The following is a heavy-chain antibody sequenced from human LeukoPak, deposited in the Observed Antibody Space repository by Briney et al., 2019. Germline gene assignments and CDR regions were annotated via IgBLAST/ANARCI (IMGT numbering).Heavy chain of an antibody. Sequence: SETLSLTCTVSDGSISSAYRWTWIRQSAGKGLEWIGRVDTSGSTKYNPSLKSRVTISFDTSKNQFSLRLTSVTAADTAVYYCTSGEYTQGFDVWGQGTMVTVTS. CDR2: VDTSGST. CDR3: TSGEYTQGFDV. V-gene: IGHV4-61*02. CDR1: DGSISSAYR. D-gene: IGHD4-17*01. J-gene: IGHJ3*01.